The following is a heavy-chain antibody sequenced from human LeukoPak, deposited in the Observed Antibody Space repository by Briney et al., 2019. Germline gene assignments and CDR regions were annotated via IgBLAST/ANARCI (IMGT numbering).Heavy chain of an antibody. D-gene: IGHD1-1*01. Sequence: GGSLRLSCAASGFTFDDYGMSWVRQAPGKGLVWVSRINSDGSSTSYADSVKGRFTISRDNAKNTLYLQMNSLRAEDTAVYYCASLQLERRYYYYYMDVWGKGTTVTVSS. J-gene: IGHJ6*03. CDR2: INSDGSST. CDR3: ASLQLERRYYYYYMDV. V-gene: IGHV3-74*01. CDR1: GFTFDDYG.